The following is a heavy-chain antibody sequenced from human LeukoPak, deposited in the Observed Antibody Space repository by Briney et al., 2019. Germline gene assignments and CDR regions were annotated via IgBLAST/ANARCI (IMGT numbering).Heavy chain of an antibody. CDR2: INHSGST. J-gene: IGHJ4*02. V-gene: IGHV4-34*01. CDR3: ARGRPASRHYDFWSGSLDY. Sequence: SETLSLTCAVYGGSFSGYYWSWIRQPPGKGLEWIGEINHSGSTNYNPSLKSRVTISVDTPKNQFSLKLSSVTAADTAVYYCARGRPASRHYDFWSGSLDYWGQGTLITVSS. D-gene: IGHD3-3*01. CDR1: GGSFSGYY.